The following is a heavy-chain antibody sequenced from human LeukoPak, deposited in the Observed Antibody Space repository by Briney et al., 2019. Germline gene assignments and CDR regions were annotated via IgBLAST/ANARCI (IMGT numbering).Heavy chain of an antibody. D-gene: IGHD3-10*01. Sequence: GGSLRLSCAASGFTFSSYSMNWVRQAPGKGLEWVSSISGSSSYIYYADSVKGRFTISRYNAKNSLYLQMNSLRAEDTAVYYCARGPYASGTYGRRGWVHYMDVWGKGTTVTISS. CDR3: ARGPYASGTYGRRGWVHYMDV. V-gene: IGHV3-21*01. CDR2: ISGSSSYI. CDR1: GFTFSSYS. J-gene: IGHJ6*03.